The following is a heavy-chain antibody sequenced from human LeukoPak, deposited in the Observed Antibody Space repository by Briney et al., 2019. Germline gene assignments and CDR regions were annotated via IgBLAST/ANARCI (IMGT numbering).Heavy chain of an antibody. Sequence: GSLRLSCAASGFTFSSYAMTWVRQAPGKGLEWVSSISVGSGSGSTYYADSVKGRFTISRDNSKNTLYLQMNSLRAEDTAVYYCAKDVGSGSYFLRYYFDYWGQGTLVTVSS. CDR1: GFTFSSYA. CDR2: ISVGSGSGST. J-gene: IGHJ4*02. CDR3: AKDVGSGSYFLRYYFDY. D-gene: IGHD3-10*01. V-gene: IGHV3-23*01.